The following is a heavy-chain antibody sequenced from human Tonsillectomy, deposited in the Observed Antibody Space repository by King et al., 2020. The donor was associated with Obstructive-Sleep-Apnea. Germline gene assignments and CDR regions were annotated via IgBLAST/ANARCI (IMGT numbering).Heavy chain of an antibody. CDR3: ARDPGRDVIFDI. V-gene: IGHV3-30*04. Sequence: QLVQSGGGVVQPGRSLRLSCAASGFTFSSYAMHWVRQAPGKGLEWVAVISYDGSNKYYADSVKGRFTISRDNSKNTLYLQMNSLRAEDTAVYYCARDPGRDVIFDICGQGTMITVSS. J-gene: IGHJ3*02. D-gene: IGHD2-21*01. CDR2: ISYDGSNK. CDR1: GFTFSSYA.